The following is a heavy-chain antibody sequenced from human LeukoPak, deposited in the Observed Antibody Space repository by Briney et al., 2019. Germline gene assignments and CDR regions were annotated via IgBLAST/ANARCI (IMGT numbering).Heavy chain of an antibody. J-gene: IGHJ4*02. Sequence: SETLSLTCTVSGGSISSYYWSWIRQPPGKGLEWIGYIYYSGTTNYNPSLKSRVTISVDTSKNQFSLKLSSVTAADTAVYYCASTRYYYGSGSYLYWGQGTLVTVSS. CDR3: ASTRYYYGSGSYLY. CDR2: IYYSGTT. D-gene: IGHD3-10*01. CDR1: GGSISSYY. V-gene: IGHV4-59*08.